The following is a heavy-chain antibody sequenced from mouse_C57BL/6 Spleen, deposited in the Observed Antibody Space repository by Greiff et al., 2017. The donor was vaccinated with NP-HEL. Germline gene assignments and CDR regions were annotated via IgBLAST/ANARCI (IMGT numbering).Heavy chain of an antibody. CDR2: INPSNGGT. J-gene: IGHJ2*01. CDR1: GYTFTSYW. V-gene: IGHV1-53*01. CDR3: ARKRGMVTPRYYFDY. D-gene: IGHD2-2*01. Sequence: QVQLQQPGTELVKPGASVKLSCKASGYTFTSYWMHWVKQRPGQGLEWIGNINPSNGGTKYNEKFKSKATLTVDKSSSTAHLQLSSLTSEDSAVYYCARKRGMVTPRYYFDYWGQGTTLTVSS.